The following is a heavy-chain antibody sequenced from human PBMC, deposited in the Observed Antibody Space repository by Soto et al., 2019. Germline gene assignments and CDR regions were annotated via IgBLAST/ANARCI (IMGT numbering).Heavy chain of an antibody. J-gene: IGHJ4*02. CDR3: ARIFLLDYGIDY. D-gene: IGHD4-17*01. CDR1: GGSISSGGYY. CDR2: IYYSGST. Sequence: QVQLQESGPGLVKPSQTLSLTCTVSGGSISSGGYYWSWIRQHPGKGLEWIGYIYYSGSTSYNPSLKSRVTISVDTSKNQFSLKLSSVTAADTAVYYCARIFLLDYGIDYWGQGTLVTVSS. V-gene: IGHV4-31*03.